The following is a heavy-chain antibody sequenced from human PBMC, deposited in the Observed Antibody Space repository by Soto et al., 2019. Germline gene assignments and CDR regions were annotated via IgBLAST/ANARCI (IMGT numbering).Heavy chain of an antibody. Sequence: EVHLVQSGGGLDQPGGSLRLSCAASGLTVSNNYLSWVRQAPGKGLQLVSLIYSDGGTDYAESVKGRFTISRDNSKNTLYLQMNSLKAEDTAIYYCATRMTTAPYCGQGTLVTVSS. CDR1: GLTVSNNY. D-gene: IGHD4-17*01. J-gene: IGHJ4*02. V-gene: IGHV3-66*01. CDR3: ATRMTTAPY. CDR2: IYSDGGT.